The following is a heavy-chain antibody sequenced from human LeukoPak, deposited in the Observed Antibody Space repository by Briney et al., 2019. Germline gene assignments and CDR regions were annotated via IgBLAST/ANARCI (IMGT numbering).Heavy chain of an antibody. Sequence: GESLKISCKGSGYSFTSYWIAWVRQMPGKGLEWMGIIYPGDSDTRYSPSFQGQVTISADKSISTAYLQWSSLKASDTAMYYCARTYYYDSSGYYYNWFDPWGQGTLVTVSS. J-gene: IGHJ5*02. CDR2: IYPGDSDT. CDR3: ARTYYYDSSGYYYNWFDP. D-gene: IGHD3-22*01. CDR1: GYSFTSYW. V-gene: IGHV5-51*01.